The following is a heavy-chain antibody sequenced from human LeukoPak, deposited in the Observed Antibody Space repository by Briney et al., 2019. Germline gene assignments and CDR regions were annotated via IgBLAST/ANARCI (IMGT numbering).Heavy chain of an antibody. CDR2: ISYDGSNK. Sequence: GGSLRLSCAASGFTFSSYAMHWVHQAPGKGLEWVAVISYDGSNKYYADSAKGRFTISRDNSKNTLYLQMNSLRAEDTAVYYCARDPYDYVWGSYRQQNYWYYFDYWGQGTLVTVSS. V-gene: IGHV3-30-3*01. J-gene: IGHJ4*02. D-gene: IGHD3-16*02. CDR3: ARDPYDYVWGSYRQQNYWYYFDY. CDR1: GFTFSSYA.